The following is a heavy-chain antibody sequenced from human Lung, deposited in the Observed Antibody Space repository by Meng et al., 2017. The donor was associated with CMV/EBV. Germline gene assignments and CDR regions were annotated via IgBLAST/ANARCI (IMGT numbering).Heavy chain of an antibody. CDR1: GYTFTGYY. V-gene: IGHV1-2*02. CDR3: ARAGYYYGSGSCDY. CDR2: INPNSGGT. J-gene: IGHJ4*02. D-gene: IGHD3-10*01. Sequence: ASVKVSCKASGYTFTGYYMHWVRQAPGQGLEWMGWINPNSGGTNYAQKFQGRVTMTRDTSISTAYMELGRLRSDDTAVYYCARAGYYYGSGSCDYWGQGTLVTVSS.